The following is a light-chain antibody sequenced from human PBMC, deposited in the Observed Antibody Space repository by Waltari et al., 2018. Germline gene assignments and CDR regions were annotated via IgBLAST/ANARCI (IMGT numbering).Light chain of an antibody. CDR1: QRIGSAY. CDR2: GTS. J-gene: IGKJ4*01. V-gene: IGKV3-20*01. Sequence: EIVLTQSPGTLSLSPGERATLSCRTSQRIGSAYLAWYQQKPGHPPRLLIYGTSNRATGVPDRFSGSVSGTDFTLTVSRLEPEDFGIYVCQQYVNSPHLTFGGGTKVEIK. CDR3: QQYVNSPHLT.